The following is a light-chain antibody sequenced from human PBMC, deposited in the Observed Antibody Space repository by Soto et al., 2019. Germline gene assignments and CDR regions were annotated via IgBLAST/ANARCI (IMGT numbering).Light chain of an antibody. Sequence: EIVLTQSPGTLSLSPGERATLSCRASQSVSSSYLAWYQQKPGQAPRLLIYGASSRATGIPDRFSGSGSGTDFTLTISRLEPEDLAVYYCQQYGSSLPMYTFGQGTKLEIK. V-gene: IGKV3-20*01. CDR2: GAS. J-gene: IGKJ2*01. CDR1: QSVSSSY. CDR3: QQYGSSLPMYT.